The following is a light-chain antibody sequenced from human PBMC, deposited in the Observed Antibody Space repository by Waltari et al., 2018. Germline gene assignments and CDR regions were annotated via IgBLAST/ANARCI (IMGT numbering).Light chain of an antibody. V-gene: IGLV2-23*02. Sequence: QSALTQPASVSGSPGQSITISCTGTSSDVGSYNLVSWYQQHPGKAPKLMISEVSKRPSVVSNRFSGSKSGNTDSLTFSGIQAEDEVDYYCCSYVGISTGVFGGGTKLTVL. CDR3: CSYVGISTGV. CDR2: EVS. J-gene: IGLJ3*02. CDR1: SSDVGSYNL.